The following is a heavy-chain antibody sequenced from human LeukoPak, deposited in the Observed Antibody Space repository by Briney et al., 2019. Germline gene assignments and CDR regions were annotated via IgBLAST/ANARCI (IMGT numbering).Heavy chain of an antibody. V-gene: IGHV1-46*01. J-gene: IGHJ5*02. CDR3: ARAVEYASSVAWFDP. CDR1: GYTFSNYY. CDR2: INPSGGSA. Sequence: ASVKVSCKASGYTFSNYYMHWVRQAPGQGPEWMGVINPSGGSATYAQKFQGRVIMTRDTSTNTVYMELSSLRSEDTAVYYCARAVEYASSVAWFDPWGQGTLVTVSS. D-gene: IGHD2-2*01.